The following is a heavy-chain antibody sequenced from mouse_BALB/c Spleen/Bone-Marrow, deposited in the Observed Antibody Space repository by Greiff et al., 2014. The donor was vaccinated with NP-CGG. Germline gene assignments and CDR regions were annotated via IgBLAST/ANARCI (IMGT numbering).Heavy chain of an antibody. CDR1: GFDFSRFW. CDR2: INPDSSTI. CDR3: ARHHYCGYAAY. V-gene: IGHV4-1*02. D-gene: IGHD1-2*01. J-gene: IGHJ4*01. Sequence: EVQLVESGGGLVQPGGSLKLSCAASGFDFSRFWMSWVRQAPGKGLEWIGEINPDSSTISYTPSLKDKFIISRDNAKNTLYLQMSKVRSEDTALYYCARHHYCGYAAYWGQGTSVTVSS.